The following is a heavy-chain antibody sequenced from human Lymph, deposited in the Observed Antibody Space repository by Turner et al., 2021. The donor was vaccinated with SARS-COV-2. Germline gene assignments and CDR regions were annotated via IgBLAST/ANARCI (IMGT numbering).Heavy chain of an antibody. CDR1: GFTFSTYA. Sequence: QVQLVESGGGVVQPGRSLRLSCAASGFTFSTYAMHWVRQAPGKGLEWVALISYDGSNKYNADSVKGRFTISRDNSKNTLYLKMNSLRTEDTAVYYCARDVGGYLGYWGQGTLVTVSS. CDR3: ARDVGGYLGY. J-gene: IGHJ4*02. CDR2: ISYDGSNK. D-gene: IGHD3-16*01. V-gene: IGHV3-30-3*01.